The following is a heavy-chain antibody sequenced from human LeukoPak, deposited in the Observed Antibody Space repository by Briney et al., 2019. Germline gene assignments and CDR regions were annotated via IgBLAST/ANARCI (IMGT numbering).Heavy chain of an antibody. J-gene: IGHJ4*02. CDR2: IDPNSGAT. CDR1: GYTFTGYY. CDR3: ARGLRVSPAFDY. D-gene: IGHD2-2*01. V-gene: IGHV1-2*02. Sequence: ASVKVSCEASGYTFTGYYVHWVRQAPGQGLDWMAWIDPNSGATNYAQKFQGRVTMTRDTSIITAYMELSRLRSDDTAVYYCARGLRVSPAFDYWGQGTLVTVSS.